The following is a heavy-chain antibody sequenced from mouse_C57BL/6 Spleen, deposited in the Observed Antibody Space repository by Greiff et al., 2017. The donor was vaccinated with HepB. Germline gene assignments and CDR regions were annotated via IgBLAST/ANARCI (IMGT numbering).Heavy chain of an antibody. J-gene: IGHJ2*01. V-gene: IGHV1-61*01. CDR3: ANYYFDY. Sequence: QVHVKQPGAELVRPGSSVKLSCKASGYTFTSYWMDWVKQRPGQGLEWIGNIYPSDSETHYNQKFKDKATLTVDKSSSTAYMQLSSLTSEDSAVYYCANYYFDYWGQGTTLTVSS. CDR1: GYTFTSYW. CDR2: IYPSDSET.